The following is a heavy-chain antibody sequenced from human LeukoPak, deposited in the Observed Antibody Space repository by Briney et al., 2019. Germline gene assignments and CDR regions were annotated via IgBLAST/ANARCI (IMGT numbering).Heavy chain of an antibody. CDR1: GGSISSYY. CDR2: IYSSGST. CDR3: ARLYYSSSWYRYFDY. J-gene: IGHJ4*02. D-gene: IGHD6-13*01. Sequence: SETLSLTCTVSGGSISSYYWSWIRQPPGKGLEWIGYIYSSGSTNYNPSLRSRVTISVDTSKNQFSLRLSSVTAADTAVYYCARLYYSSSWYRYFDYWGQGTLVTVSS. V-gene: IGHV4-59*01.